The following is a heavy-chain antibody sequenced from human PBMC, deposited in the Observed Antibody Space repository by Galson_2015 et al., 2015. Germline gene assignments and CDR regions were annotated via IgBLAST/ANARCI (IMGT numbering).Heavy chain of an antibody. Sequence: LRLSCAASGFPVSANYMSCVREAPGKGLEGVSVTYSGGSSDYADSVKVRFTISRDSSKNTLYLQMNSLTTEDTAVYYSARQSDYYYFMDVWGKGTPVTVSS. V-gene: IGHV3-53*01. CDR3: ARQSDYYYFMDV. CDR1: GFPVSANY. CDR2: TYSGGSS. J-gene: IGHJ6*03.